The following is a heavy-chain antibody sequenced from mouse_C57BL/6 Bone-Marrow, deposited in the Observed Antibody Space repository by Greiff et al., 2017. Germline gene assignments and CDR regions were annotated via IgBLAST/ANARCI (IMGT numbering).Heavy chain of an antibody. D-gene: IGHD1-1*01. CDR2: IHPNSGST. CDR1: GYTFTSYW. Sequence: VQLQQSGAELVKPGASVKLSCKASGYTFTSYWMHWVKQRPGQGLEWIGMIHPNSGSTNYNEKFKSKATLTVDKSSSTAYMQLSSLTSEDSAVYYCARSNGSSYGDWYFDVWGTGTTVTVSS. V-gene: IGHV1-64*01. CDR3: ARSNGSSYGDWYFDV. J-gene: IGHJ1*03.